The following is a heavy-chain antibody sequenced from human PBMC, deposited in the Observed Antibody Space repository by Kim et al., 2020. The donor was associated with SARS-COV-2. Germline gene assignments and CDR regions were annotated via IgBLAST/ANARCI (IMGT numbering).Heavy chain of an antibody. Sequence: ASVKVSCKVSGYTLTELSMHWVRQAPGKGLEWMGGFDPEDGETIYAQKFQGRVTMTEDTSTDTAYMELSSLRSEDTAVYYCATSPAVAGTYYYYYGMDVWGQETTVTVSS. CDR1: GYTLTELS. CDR3: ATSPAVAGTYYYYYGMDV. D-gene: IGHD6-19*01. CDR2: FDPEDGET. J-gene: IGHJ6*02. V-gene: IGHV1-24*01.